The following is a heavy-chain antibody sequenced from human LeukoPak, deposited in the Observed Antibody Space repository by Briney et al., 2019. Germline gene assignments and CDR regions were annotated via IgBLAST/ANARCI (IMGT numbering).Heavy chain of an antibody. J-gene: IGHJ4*02. CDR2: IRSKANSYAT. Sequence: PGGSLRLSCAASGFTFRGSAMHWVRQASRKGLEGVGRIRSKANSYATAYAASVKGRFTISRDDSTNTAYLQMNSLQTEDTAVYYCTSVLPGYSSGWFDWGQGTLVTVSS. CDR3: TSVLPGYSSGWFD. D-gene: IGHD6-19*01. V-gene: IGHV3-73*01. CDR1: GFTFRGSA.